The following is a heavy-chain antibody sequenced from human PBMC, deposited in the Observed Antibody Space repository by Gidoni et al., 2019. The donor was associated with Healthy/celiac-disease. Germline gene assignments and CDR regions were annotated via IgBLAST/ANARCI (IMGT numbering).Heavy chain of an antibody. CDR3: ARVSGSGWYVDY. CDR2: TYYRSKWYN. CDR1: RDTVPINSAA. J-gene: IGHJ4*02. V-gene: IGHV6-1*01. Sequence: KLQPVGPRLVEPSQPPSLTFAIPRDTVPINSAAWNWIQQSPSRGLEWLGRTYYRSKWYNDYAVSVKSRITINPDTSKNQFSLQLNSVTPEDTAVYYCARVSGSGWYVDYWGQGTLVTVSS. D-gene: IGHD6-19*01.